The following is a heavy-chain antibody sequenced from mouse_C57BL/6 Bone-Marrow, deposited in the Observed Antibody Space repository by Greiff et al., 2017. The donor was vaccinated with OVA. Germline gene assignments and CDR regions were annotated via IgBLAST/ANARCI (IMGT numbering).Heavy chain of an antibody. J-gene: IGHJ4*01. CDR1: GFSLTSYA. V-gene: IGHV2-9-1*01. D-gene: IGHD2-3*01. CDR3: ARNIRWSDYAMDY. CDR2: IWTGGGT. Sequence: VKLVESGPGLVAPSQSLSITCTVSGFSLTSYAISWVRQPPGKGLEWLGVIWTGGGTNSNSALKSRLSISKDNSKRQVFLKMNSLQTDDTARYYCARNIRWSDYAMDYWGQGTSVTVSS.